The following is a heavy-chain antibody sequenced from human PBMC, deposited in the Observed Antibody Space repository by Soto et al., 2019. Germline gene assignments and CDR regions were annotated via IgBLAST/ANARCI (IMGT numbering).Heavy chain of an antibody. D-gene: IGHD4-17*01. V-gene: IGHV1-18*01. CDR1: GYTFTSYG. J-gene: IGHJ4*02. CDR3: ARDLPHYGDYAPSDY. CDR2: ISAYNGNT. Sequence: ASVKVSCKASGYTFTSYGISWVRQAPGQGLEWMGWISAYNGNTNYAQKLQGRVTMTTDTSTSTAYMELRSLRSDDTAVYYCARDLPHYGDYAPSDYWGQGTLVTVSS.